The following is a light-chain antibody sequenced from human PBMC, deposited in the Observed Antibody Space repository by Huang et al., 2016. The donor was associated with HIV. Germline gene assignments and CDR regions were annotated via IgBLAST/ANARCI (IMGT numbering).Light chain of an antibody. Sequence: VIWLTQSPSLLSASTGDRVTISCRTSQGISSYLAWYQQKPGKAPKLLIYAAYTLQSGVPSRFSGSGSGTDFTLTISCLQSEDFATYYCQQYYSFPWTFGQGTKVEIK. CDR1: QGISSY. CDR3: QQYYSFPWT. CDR2: AAY. J-gene: IGKJ1*01. V-gene: IGKV1D-8*01.